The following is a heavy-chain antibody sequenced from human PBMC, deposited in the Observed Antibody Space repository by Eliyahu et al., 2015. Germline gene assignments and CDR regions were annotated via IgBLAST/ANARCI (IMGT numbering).Heavy chain of an antibody. CDR3: VRDMGSGIPFYFEF. V-gene: IGHV3-9*01. Sequence: VQLVESGGGLVQPGRSLRLSCAASGFTFDDYAXHWVRQAPGKGLEWVSGINWNSDNIGYADSVKGRFTISRDNAKNTLYLQMNNLRAEDTAFYYCVRDMGSGIPFYFEFWGQGSLVSVSS. CDR2: INWNSDNI. D-gene: IGHD3-10*01. CDR1: GFTFDDYA. J-gene: IGHJ4*02.